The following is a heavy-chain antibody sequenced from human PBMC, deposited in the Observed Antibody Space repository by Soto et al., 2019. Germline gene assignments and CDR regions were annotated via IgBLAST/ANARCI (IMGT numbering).Heavy chain of an antibody. V-gene: IGHV3-23*01. CDR1: GFTFSSYA. CDR3: ANPRYYYGSGSPRVGYYYYGMDV. D-gene: IGHD3-10*01. J-gene: IGHJ6*02. Sequence: EVQLLESGGGLVQPGGSLRLSCAASGFTFSSYAMSWVRQAPGKGLEWVSAISGSGGSTYYADSVKGRFNISRDNSKNTQYLQMNSLRAEDTAVYYCANPRYYYGSGSPRVGYYYYGMDVWGQGTTVTVSS. CDR2: ISGSGGST.